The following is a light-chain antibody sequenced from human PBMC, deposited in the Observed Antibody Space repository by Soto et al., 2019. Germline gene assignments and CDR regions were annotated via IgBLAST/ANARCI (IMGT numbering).Light chain of an antibody. CDR2: AAS. V-gene: IGKV1D-12*01. J-gene: IGKJ4*01. Sequence: DIQMTQSPSSVSASVGDRVTITCRASQSINIWLAWYQQKPGKAPKLLISAASSLQSGVPSRFSGSGSGTDFTLTINSLQPEDFATYYCQLANIVPFTFGGGTKVDIK. CDR3: QLANIVPFT. CDR1: QSINIW.